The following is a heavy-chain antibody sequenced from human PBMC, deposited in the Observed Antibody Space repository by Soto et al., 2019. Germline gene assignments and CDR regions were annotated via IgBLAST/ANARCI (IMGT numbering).Heavy chain of an antibody. CDR3: ARGDYDFWRTHKAYWFDF. CDR2: INHSGST. Sequence: SETLSLTCAVYGGSFSGYYWSWIRQPPGKGLEWIGEINHSGSTNYNPSLKSRVTISVDTSKNQFSLKLSSVTAADTAVYYCARGDYDFWRTHKAYWFDFWGQGTLVTVSS. D-gene: IGHD3-3*01. V-gene: IGHV4-34*01. CDR1: GGSFSGYY. J-gene: IGHJ5*01.